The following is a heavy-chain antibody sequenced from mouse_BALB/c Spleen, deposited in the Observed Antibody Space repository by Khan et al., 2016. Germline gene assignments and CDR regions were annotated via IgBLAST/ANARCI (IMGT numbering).Heavy chain of an antibody. D-gene: IGHD1-1*01. CDR2: IYYSGDT. V-gene: IGHV3-1*02. CDR3: ASYSNGSSSVY. CDR1: GYSITSDYN. Sequence: EVQLQESGPDLVKPSQSLSLTCTVTGYSITSDYNWHWIRQFPGNKLEWMGYIYYSGDTYCNPSLKSRISITRDTSKNQFFLQLSSVTTEDTATYYCASYSNGSSSVYWGQGTTLTVSS. J-gene: IGHJ2*01.